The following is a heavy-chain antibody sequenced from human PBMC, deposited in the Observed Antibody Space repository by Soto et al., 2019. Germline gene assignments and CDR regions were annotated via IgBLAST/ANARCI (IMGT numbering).Heavy chain of an antibody. D-gene: IGHD3-10*01. CDR1: GGSISSYY. Sequence: PSETLSLTCTVSGGSISSYYWSWIRQPPGKGLEWIGYIYYSGSTNYNPSLKSRVTISVDTSKNQFSLKLSSVTAADTAVYYCAREETYYYGSGSYENWFDPWGQGTLVTVSS. V-gene: IGHV4-59*01. CDR3: AREETYYYGSGSYENWFDP. J-gene: IGHJ5*02. CDR2: IYYSGST.